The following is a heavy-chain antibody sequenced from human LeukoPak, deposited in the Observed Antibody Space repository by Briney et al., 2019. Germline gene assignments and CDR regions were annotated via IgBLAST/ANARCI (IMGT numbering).Heavy chain of an antibody. V-gene: IGHV3-48*01. J-gene: IGHJ4*02. CDR3: ARIKGSSGYYYDY. CDR1: GFTFSSYS. Sequence: PGGSLRLSCAASGFTFSSYSMNWVRQAPGKGLEWVSYISSSSSTIYYADSVKGRFTISRDNAKNSLYLQMNSLRAEDTAVYYCARIKGSSGYYYDYWGQGTLVTVSS. CDR2: ISSSSSTI. D-gene: IGHD3-22*01.